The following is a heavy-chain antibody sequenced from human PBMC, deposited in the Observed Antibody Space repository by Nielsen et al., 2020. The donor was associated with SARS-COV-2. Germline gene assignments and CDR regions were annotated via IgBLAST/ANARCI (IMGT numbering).Heavy chain of an antibody. CDR1: GFTFSSYG. CDR3: AKDTRRGYYDSSGPRML. V-gene: IGHV3-23*01. D-gene: IGHD3-22*01. J-gene: IGHJ4*02. CDR2: ISGSGGST. Sequence: GESLKISCAASGFTFSSYGMSWVRQAPGKGLERVSAISGSGGSTYYADSVKGRFTISRDNSKNTLYLQMNSLRAEDTAVYYCAKDTRRGYYDSSGPRMLWGQGTLVTVSS.